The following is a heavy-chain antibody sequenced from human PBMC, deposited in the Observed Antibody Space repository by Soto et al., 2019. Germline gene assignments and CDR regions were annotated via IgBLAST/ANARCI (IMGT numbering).Heavy chain of an antibody. CDR3: AREPTSNYYDSSGYFEY. V-gene: IGHV3-33*01. CDR1: GFTFSSYG. D-gene: IGHD3-22*01. Sequence: QVQLVESGGGVVQPGRSLRLSCAASGFTFSSYGMHWVRQAPGKGLEWVAVIWYDGSNRYYADSVKGRFTISRDNSKNTLYLQMNSLRAEDTAVYYCAREPTSNYYDSSGYFEYWGQGTLVTVSS. J-gene: IGHJ4*02. CDR2: IWYDGSNR.